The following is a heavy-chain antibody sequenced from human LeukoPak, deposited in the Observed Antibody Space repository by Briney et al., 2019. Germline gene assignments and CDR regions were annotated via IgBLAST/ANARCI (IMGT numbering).Heavy chain of an antibody. CDR2: ISSSGGST. D-gene: IGHD2-2*01. J-gene: IGHJ4*02. V-gene: IGHV3-23*01. Sequence: PGGSLRLSCAASGFTFSSYAMSWVRQAPGKGLEWVSAISSSGGSTYYADSVKGRFTISRDNSKNTLYLQMNSLRAEDTAVYYCAKRYCSSTSCYYDYWGEGTLVTDSS. CDR3: AKRYCSSTSCYYDY. CDR1: GFTFSSYA.